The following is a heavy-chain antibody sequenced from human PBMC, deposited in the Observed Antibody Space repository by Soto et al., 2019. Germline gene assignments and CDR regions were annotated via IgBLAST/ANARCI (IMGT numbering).Heavy chain of an antibody. CDR2: IYHSGST. Sequence: SETLSLTCAVSGGSISSGGYSWSWIRQPPGKGLEWIGYIYHSGSTYYNPSLKSRVTISVDRSKNQFSLKLSSVTAADTAVYYCARGLRGSGSYNDYWGQGTLVTVSS. CDR3: ARGLRGSGSYNDY. CDR1: GGSISSGGYS. V-gene: IGHV4-30-2*01. J-gene: IGHJ4*02. D-gene: IGHD3-10*01.